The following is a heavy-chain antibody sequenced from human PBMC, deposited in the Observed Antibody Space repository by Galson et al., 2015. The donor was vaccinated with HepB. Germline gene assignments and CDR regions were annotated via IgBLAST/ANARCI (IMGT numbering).Heavy chain of an antibody. J-gene: IGHJ6*02. CDR2: ISSSSSTI. D-gene: IGHD1-26*01. CDR3: AREATVGATNKRDYYYYYYGMDV. V-gene: IGHV3-48*02. Sequence: SLRLSCAASGFTFSSYSMNWVRQAPGEGLEWVSYISSSSSTIYYADSVKGRFTISRDNAKNSLYLQINSLRDEDTAVYYCAREATVGATNKRDYYYYYYGMDVWGQGTTVTVSS. CDR1: GFTFSSYS.